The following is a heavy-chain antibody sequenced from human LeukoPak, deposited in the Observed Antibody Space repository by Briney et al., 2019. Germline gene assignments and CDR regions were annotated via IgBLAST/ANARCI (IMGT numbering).Heavy chain of an antibody. J-gene: IGHJ4*02. CDR2: IIPILGIA. V-gene: IGHV1-69*04. CDR3: ASYDSSGYYIDY. D-gene: IGHD3-22*01. CDR1: GGTFSSYA. Sequence: SVKVSCKASGGTFSSYAISWVRRAPGQGLEWMGRIIPILGIANYAQKFQGRVTITADKSTSTAYMELSSLRSEDTAVYYCASYDSSGYYIDYWGQGTLVTVSS.